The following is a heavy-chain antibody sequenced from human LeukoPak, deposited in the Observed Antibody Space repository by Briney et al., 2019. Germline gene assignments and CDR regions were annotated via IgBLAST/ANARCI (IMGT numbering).Heavy chain of an antibody. CDR2: ISYDGSNK. J-gene: IGHJ4*02. Sequence: PGGSLRLSCAASGFTFTSHGMHWVRQAPGKGLEWVADISYDGSNKYYADSVKGRFTISRDNSKNTLYLQMNSLRAEDTDVYHCANDSGFKLRFLDWFLDYWGQGTLVTVSS. V-gene: IGHV3-30*18. D-gene: IGHD3-3*01. CDR1: GFTFTSHG. CDR3: ANDSGFKLRFLDWFLDY.